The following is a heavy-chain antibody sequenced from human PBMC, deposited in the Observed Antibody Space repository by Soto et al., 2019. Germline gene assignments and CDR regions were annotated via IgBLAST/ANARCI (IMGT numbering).Heavy chain of an antibody. CDR1: GGSFSGYY. Sequence: QVQLQQWGAGLLKPSETLSLTCAVYGGSFSGYYWSWIRQPPGKGLEWIGEINHSGSTNYNPSLKSRVTISVDTSKNQFSPKLSSVTAADTAVYYCARGRDFWSGYYIAEESYYMDVWGKGTTVTVSS. J-gene: IGHJ6*03. D-gene: IGHD3-3*01. CDR3: ARGRDFWSGYYIAEESYYMDV. CDR2: INHSGST. V-gene: IGHV4-34*01.